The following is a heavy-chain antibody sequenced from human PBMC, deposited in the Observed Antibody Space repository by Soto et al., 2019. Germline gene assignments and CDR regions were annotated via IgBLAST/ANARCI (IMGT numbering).Heavy chain of an antibody. CDR1: GESISSGGYY. CDR2: VYDSESA. Sequence: QVQLQESGPGLVKPSQTLSLTCSVSGESISSGGYYWSWIRHHPGKRLEWIGYVYDSESAYYNPLLQSRVTISMDTSKNHFAMRLSSVTAADTAVYCARASSSSSAADYWGQGTLATVSS. J-gene: IGHJ4*02. CDR3: ARASSSSSAADY. D-gene: IGHD6-6*01. V-gene: IGHV4-31*03.